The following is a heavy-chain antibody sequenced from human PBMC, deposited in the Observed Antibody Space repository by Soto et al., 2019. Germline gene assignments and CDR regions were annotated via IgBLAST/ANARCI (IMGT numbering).Heavy chain of an antibody. CDR3: ARGGGLGAFDI. CDR1: GVIFSSFS. Sequence: GGSLRLSCAASGVIFSSFSLNWVLQAPGKGLEWVSYVSRSGTTIYYADSVKGRFTISRDNAKNSLYLQMNSLRAEDTAVYYCARGGGLGAFDIWGQGTMVTVSS. J-gene: IGHJ3*02. D-gene: IGHD2-15*01. CDR2: VSRSGTTI. V-gene: IGHV3-48*01.